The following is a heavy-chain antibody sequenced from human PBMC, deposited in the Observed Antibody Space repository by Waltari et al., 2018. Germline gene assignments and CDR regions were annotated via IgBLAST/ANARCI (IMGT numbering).Heavy chain of an antibody. D-gene: IGHD4-17*01. J-gene: IGHJ3*02. CDR2: IYYSGST. Sequence: QVQLQESGPGLVKPSQTLSLTCTVSGGSISSGDYYWSWIRQPQGKGPEWIGYIYYSGSTYYNPSLKSRVTISVDTSKNQFSLKLSSVTAADTAVYYCASTTVTTSAAFDIWGQGTMVTVSS. CDR1: GGSISSGDYY. V-gene: IGHV4-30-4*08. CDR3: ASTTVTTSAAFDI.